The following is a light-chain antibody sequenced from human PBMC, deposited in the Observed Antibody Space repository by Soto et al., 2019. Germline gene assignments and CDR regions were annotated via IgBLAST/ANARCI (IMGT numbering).Light chain of an antibody. V-gene: IGKV1-27*01. CDR1: QAIDKS. CDR3: QEHNGYLPVA. Sequence: DIQMTQSPSSLSASVGDRVTITCRSSQAIDKSVAWYQQKPGQVPKLLIYAASTLHSGVPSRFSGSGSGTHFTLTITGLQPEDLATYSCQEHNGYLPVAVGPGTTVDV. J-gene: IGKJ3*01. CDR2: AAS.